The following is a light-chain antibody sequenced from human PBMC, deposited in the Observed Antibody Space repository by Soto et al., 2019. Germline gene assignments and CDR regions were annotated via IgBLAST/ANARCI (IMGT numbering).Light chain of an antibody. Sequence: QSALTQPPSASGSPGQSVTISCTGTSSDVGGYNSVSWYQQRPGKAPKLMIYEVSKRPSGVPDRFSASKSGNTASLTVSGLQAEDEADYYCSSYAGSKNLVFGGGTKLTVL. CDR2: EVS. CDR1: SSDVGGYNS. V-gene: IGLV2-8*01. CDR3: SSYAGSKNLV. J-gene: IGLJ2*01.